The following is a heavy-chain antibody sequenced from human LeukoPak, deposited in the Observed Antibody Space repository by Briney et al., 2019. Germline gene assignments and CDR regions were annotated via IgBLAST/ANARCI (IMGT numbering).Heavy chain of an antibody. CDR3: ARARVGYTRYDAFGI. CDR2: IKLDGSEK. J-gene: IGHJ3*02. V-gene: IGHV3-7*04. Sequence: GGSLRLSCAASGFTFSTYWMSWVRQAPGRGLDWVANIKLDGSEKDYVDSVKGRFTISRDNAKDSVYLQMKSLRAEDTAVYYCARARVGYTRYDAFGIWGQGTVVTVSS. D-gene: IGHD5-18*01. CDR1: GFTFSTYW.